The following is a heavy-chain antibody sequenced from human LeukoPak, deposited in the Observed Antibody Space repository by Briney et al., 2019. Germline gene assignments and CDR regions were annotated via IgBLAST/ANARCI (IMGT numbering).Heavy chain of an antibody. Sequence: GGSLRLSCAASGFTFSSYAMSWVRQAPGKGLEWVSGISGSGGSTYYAAFEKGRSTTSSDYSKNTLYLQMNSLRAEDTAVYYCASGWGDRYFDQWGEGTLVTVS. D-gene: IGHD3-10*01. V-gene: IGHV3-23*01. CDR1: GFTFSSYA. J-gene: IGHJ4*02. CDR3: ASGWGDRYFDQ. CDR2: ISGSGGST.